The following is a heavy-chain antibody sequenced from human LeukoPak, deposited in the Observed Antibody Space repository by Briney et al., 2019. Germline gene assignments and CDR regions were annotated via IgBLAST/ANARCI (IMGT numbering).Heavy chain of an antibody. V-gene: IGHV4-4*08. CDR2: IHISGTT. J-gene: IGHJ4*02. CDR3: ARGYFDTSGYSNPFDH. D-gene: IGHD3-22*01. Sequence: PSETLSLTCTVSGDSISSYYWSWVRQTPVKGLEWIGCIHISGTTIYNPSLKSRVTISVDTSKNQFSLKLSSVTAADTAVYYCARGYFDTSGYSNPFDHWGPGTLVTVSS. CDR1: GDSISSYY.